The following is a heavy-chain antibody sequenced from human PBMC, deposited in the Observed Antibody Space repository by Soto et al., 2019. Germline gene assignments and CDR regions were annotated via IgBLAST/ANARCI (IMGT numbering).Heavy chain of an antibody. CDR3: AKDDVSGDGLWLVSA. CDR2: ITGSGSSI. J-gene: IGHJ5*02. CDR1: GFSFNKYA. V-gene: IGHV3-23*01. Sequence: DVQLLESGGGLVQPGGSLKLSCVASGFSFNKYAMIWVRQVPGKGQEWVSGITGSGSSIQYTASVKGRFTISRDNSKNTVYLQMDFLRAEDTAMYYCAKDDVSGDGLWLVSAWGQGTQVTVS. D-gene: IGHD2-21*02.